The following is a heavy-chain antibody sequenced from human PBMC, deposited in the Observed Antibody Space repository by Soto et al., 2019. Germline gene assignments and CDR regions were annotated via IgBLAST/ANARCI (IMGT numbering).Heavy chain of an antibody. CDR3: ARASTAINPHWYFDL. Sequence: EVQLVESGGGLVQPGGSLRLSCAASGFTFSSYWMHWVRQAPGKGLVWVSRINSDGSTTSYADSVKGRFTISRDNAKNTMYLQMNSLTAEDTAVYYCARASTAINPHWYFDLWGRGTLFTVSS. D-gene: IGHD4-17*01. V-gene: IGHV3-74*01. J-gene: IGHJ2*01. CDR1: GFTFSSYW. CDR2: INSDGSTT.